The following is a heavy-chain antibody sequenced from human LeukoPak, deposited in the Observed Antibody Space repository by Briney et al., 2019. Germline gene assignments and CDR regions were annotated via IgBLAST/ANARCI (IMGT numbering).Heavy chain of an antibody. CDR1: GFTFSSYA. CDR2: ISGSGGST. Sequence: GGSLRLSCAASGFTFSSYAMSWVRQAPGKGREWVSAISGSGGSTYYADSVKGRFTISRDNSKNTLYLQMNSLRAEDTAVYYCAKLRWSPRYFDYWGQGTLVTVSS. J-gene: IGHJ4*02. CDR3: AKLRWSPRYFDY. V-gene: IGHV3-23*01. D-gene: IGHD2-21*01.